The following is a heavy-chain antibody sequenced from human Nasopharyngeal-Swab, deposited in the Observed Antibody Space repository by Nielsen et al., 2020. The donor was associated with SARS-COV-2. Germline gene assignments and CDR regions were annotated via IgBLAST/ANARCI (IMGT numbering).Heavy chain of an antibody. CDR1: GFTFGDYA. CDR2: IRSKAYGGTT. CDR3: SRSSWAYYYYMDV. D-gene: IGHD6-6*01. V-gene: IGHV3-49*03. J-gene: IGHJ6*03. Sequence: SLKISCTASGFTFGDYAMSWFRQAPGKGLEWVGFIRSKAYGGTTEYAASVKGRFTISRDDSKSIAYLQMNSLKTEDTAVYYCSRSSWAYYYYMDVWGKGTTVTVSS.